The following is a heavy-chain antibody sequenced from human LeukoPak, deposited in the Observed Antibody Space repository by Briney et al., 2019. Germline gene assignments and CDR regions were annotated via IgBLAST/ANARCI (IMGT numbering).Heavy chain of an antibody. V-gene: IGHV3-23*01. CDR2: ISGSGGST. CDR3: AKDVFDVDARYSPPGYFAY. J-gene: IGHJ4*02. D-gene: IGHD3-9*01. CDR1: GFTFSSYA. Sequence: GGSLRLSCAASGFTFSSYAMSWVRQAPGKGLEWVSAISGSGGSTYYADSVKGRFTISRDNSKNTLYLQMNSLRAEDTAVYYCAKDVFDVDARYSPPGYFAYWGQGTLVTVSS.